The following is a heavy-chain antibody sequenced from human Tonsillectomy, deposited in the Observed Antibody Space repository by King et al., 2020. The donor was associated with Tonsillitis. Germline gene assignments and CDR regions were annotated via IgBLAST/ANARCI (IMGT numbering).Heavy chain of an antibody. CDR1: GYTFISYG. V-gene: IGHV1-18*01. D-gene: IGHD6-19*01. CDR2: ISGYNGNT. CDR3: ARGDSSDPVGYYGMDV. J-gene: IGHJ6*02. Sequence: VQLVESGAEVKKPGASVKVSCKASGYTFISYGISWVRQAPGQGLEWMGWISGYNGNTKYAQNLQGRVTMTTDTSTSTAYMELRSLRSDDTAVYYCARGDSSDPVGYYGMDVWGQGTTVTVSS.